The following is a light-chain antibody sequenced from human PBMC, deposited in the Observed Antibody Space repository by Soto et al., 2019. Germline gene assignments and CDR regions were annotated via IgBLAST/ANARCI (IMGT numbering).Light chain of an antibody. J-gene: IGKJ1*01. Sequence: EVVMTQSPDTLSVSPGKRATLSCRVSENVCSNLAWYQHKPGQALRLLIYDGSTRADGVPARFSGSGSGTEFTLTISSLQSEDSAEYFCQEYNKCPEAFGQGTRVEI. CDR1: ENVCSN. CDR3: QEYNKCPEA. CDR2: DGS. V-gene: IGKV3-15*01.